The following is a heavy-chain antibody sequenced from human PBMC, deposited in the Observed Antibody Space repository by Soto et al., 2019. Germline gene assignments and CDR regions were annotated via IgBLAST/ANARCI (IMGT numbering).Heavy chain of an antibody. CDR1: GFSFNSYA. CDR2: ISARGGSS. Sequence: EVQLLESGGGLVLPGGSLRLACAASGFSFNSYAMVWVRQAPGKGLEWVSVISARGGSSYFADSVKGRFTISRDNSRNGLSLKLTNLRPEAPPTFSCAKVPTEYGAWVDPWAREPWSSSPQ. V-gene: IGHV3-23*01. D-gene: IGHD2-8*01. J-gene: IGHJ5*02. CDR3: AKVPTEYGAWVDP.